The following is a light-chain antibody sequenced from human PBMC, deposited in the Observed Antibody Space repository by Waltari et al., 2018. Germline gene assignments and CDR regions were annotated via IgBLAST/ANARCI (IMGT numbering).Light chain of an antibody. Sequence: QLVLTQSPPASASLGASVTLTCTLSRGPSSTVIAWHQQPPEKGPRYLMKVNSDGSHSKGDEIPDRFSGSSSGAEHYLTISSLQSEDEADYYCQTGGHGTWVFGGGTKLTVL. CDR1: RGPSSTV. CDR2: VNSDGSH. CDR3: QTGGHGTWV. V-gene: IGLV4-69*01. J-gene: IGLJ3*02.